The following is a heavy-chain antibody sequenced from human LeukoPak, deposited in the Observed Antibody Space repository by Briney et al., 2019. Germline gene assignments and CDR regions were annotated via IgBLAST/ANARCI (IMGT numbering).Heavy chain of an antibody. CDR3: ARESNRVWAPGAFDI. V-gene: IGHV4-59*01. J-gene: IGHJ3*02. CDR1: GGSITISY. CDR2: IYYSGST. Sequence: SETLSLTCTLAGGSITISYWSSTRQPPGEGLEWIGYIYYSGSTDYNPSRKSRVTISVDTSKNQFSLKLSSVTAADTAVYYCARESNRVWAPGAFDIWGQGTMVTVSS. D-gene: IGHD3-16*01.